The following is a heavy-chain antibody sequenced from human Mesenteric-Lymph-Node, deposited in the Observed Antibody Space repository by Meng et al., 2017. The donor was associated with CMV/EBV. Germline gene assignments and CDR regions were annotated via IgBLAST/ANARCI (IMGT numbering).Heavy chain of an antibody. CDR2: SCCDDDE. V-gene: IGHV2-5*02. D-gene: IGHD5-12*01. Sequence: FSGFSSSTGGVGVGWIRHPPGKALEWLALSCCDDDERYRPSLKGRLTITKDTSKNQVVLTMTNMDPVDTATYYCARSHFYSGYELVDYWGQGTLVTVSS. CDR3: ARSHFYSGYELVDY. CDR1: GFSSSTGGVG. J-gene: IGHJ4*02.